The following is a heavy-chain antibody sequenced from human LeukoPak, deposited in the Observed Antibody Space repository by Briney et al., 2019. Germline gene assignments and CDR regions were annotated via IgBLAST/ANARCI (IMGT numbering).Heavy chain of an antibody. CDR1: GGSFSGYY. D-gene: IGHD6-13*01. J-gene: IGHJ4*02. Sequence: SETLSFTCAVYGGSFSGYYWNWIRQSPGKGLEWIGYIYYSGSTNYNPSLNSRVTISVDTSKNQFSLKLNSVTAADTAVYYCARGDSSWPYYFDCWGQGTLVTVSS. CDR3: ARGDSSWPYYFDC. CDR2: IYYSGST. V-gene: IGHV4-59*01.